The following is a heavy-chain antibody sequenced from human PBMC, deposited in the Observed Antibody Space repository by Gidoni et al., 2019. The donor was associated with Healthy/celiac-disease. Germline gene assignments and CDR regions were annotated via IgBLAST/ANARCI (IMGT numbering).Heavy chain of an antibody. Sequence: QVQLQQWGAGLLKPSETLSLTCAGYGGSFSGYYWSWIRQPPGKGLEWIGEINHSGSTHYNPSLKSRVTISVDTSKNQFSLKLSSVTAADTAVYYCARVHLYTTDSSSWYRGTYYYYGMDVWGQGTTVTVSS. V-gene: IGHV4-34*01. CDR2: INHSGST. CDR1: GGSFSGYY. CDR3: ARVHLYTTDSSSWYRGTYYYYGMDV. J-gene: IGHJ6*02. D-gene: IGHD6-13*01.